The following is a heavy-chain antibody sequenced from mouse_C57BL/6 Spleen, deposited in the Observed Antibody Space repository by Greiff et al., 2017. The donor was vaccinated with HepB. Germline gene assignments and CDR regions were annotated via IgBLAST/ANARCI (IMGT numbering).Heavy chain of an antibody. V-gene: IGHV2-2*01. CDR2: IWSGGST. J-gene: IGHJ4*01. CDR1: GFSLTSYG. D-gene: IGHD1-1*01. Sequence: VQLQQSGPGLVQPSQSLSITCTVSGFSLTSYGVHWVRQSPGKGLEWLGVIWSGGSTDYNAAFISRLSISKDNSKSQVFFKMNSLQADDTAIYYWARTYYGSSQSMDYWGQGTSVTVSS. CDR3: ARTYYGSSQSMDY.